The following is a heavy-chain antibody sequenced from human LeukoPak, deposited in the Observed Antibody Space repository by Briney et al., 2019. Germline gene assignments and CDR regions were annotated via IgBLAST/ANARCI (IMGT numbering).Heavy chain of an antibody. CDR1: GYTFTSYY. CDR2: INPSGGST. J-gene: IGHJ4*02. Sequence: ASVKVSCKASGYTFTSYYMHWVRQPPGQGLEWMGIINPSGGSTSYAQKFQGRVTMTRDTSTSTVYMELSSLRSEDTAVYYCARDGIPSGYALYFFDYWGQGTLVSVSS. V-gene: IGHV1-46*01. CDR3: ARDGIPSGYALYFFDY. D-gene: IGHD5-12*01.